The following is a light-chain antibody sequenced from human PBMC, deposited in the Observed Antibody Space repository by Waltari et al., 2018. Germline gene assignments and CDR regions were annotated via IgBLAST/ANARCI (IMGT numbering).Light chain of an antibody. V-gene: IGLV2-14*01. CDR2: DVT. J-gene: IGLJ3*02. Sequence: QSALTQPASVSGSPGQSITISCTGTSSDVGGYNFVSWYQQLPGKAPKLMIYDVTNRPSGVSNRFSGSKSGNTASLTISGLQAEDEADYYCCSFRSSSTWVFGGGTKLTVL. CDR1: SSDVGGYNF. CDR3: CSFRSSSTWV.